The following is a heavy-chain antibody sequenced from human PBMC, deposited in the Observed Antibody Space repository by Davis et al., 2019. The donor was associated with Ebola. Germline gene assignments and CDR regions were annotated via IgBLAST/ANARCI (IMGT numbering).Heavy chain of an antibody. CDR2: IYSGGST. V-gene: IGHV3-53*01. CDR3: ARGLIGTKGDLREGY. Sequence: PGGSLRLSCAVSGFTVSSNYMSWVRQAPGKGLEWVSVIYSGGSTYYADSVKGRFTISRDNSKNTLYLQMNSLGAEETAVYYCARGLIGTKGDLREGYWGQGTLVTVSS. J-gene: IGHJ4*02. D-gene: IGHD2-8*01. CDR1: GFTVSSNY.